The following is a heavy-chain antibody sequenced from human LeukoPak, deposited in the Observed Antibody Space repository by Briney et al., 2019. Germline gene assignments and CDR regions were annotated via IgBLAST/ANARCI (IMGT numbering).Heavy chain of an antibody. CDR3: AKDRPGGRTDAFDI. Sequence: GGSLRLSCAASGFIFRSYSMNWVRQAPGKGLEWVAFIRYDGSNKYYADSVKGRFTISRDNSKNTLYLQMNSLRAEDTAVYYCAKDRPGGRTDAFDIWGQGTMVTVSS. CDR2: IRYDGSNK. V-gene: IGHV3-30*02. J-gene: IGHJ3*02. D-gene: IGHD3-16*01. CDR1: GFIFRSYS.